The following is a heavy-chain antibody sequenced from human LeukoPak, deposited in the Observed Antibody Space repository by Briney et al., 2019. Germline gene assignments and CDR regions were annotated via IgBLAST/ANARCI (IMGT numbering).Heavy chain of an antibody. Sequence: ASVKVSCKVSGYTLTGLSMHWVRQAPGKGLEWMGGFDPEDGETIYAQKFQGRVTMTEDTSTDTAYMELSSLRSEDTAVYYCATPKPYYYDSSGYYLDYWGQGTLVTVSS. CDR2: FDPEDGET. CDR1: GYTLTGLS. CDR3: ATPKPYYYDSSGYYLDY. D-gene: IGHD3-22*01. J-gene: IGHJ4*02. V-gene: IGHV1-24*01.